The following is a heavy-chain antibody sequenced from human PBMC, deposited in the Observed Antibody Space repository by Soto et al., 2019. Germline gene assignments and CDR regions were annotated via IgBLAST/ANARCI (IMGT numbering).Heavy chain of an antibody. J-gene: IGHJ5*02. Sequence: GASVKVSCKASGYTFTSYGISWVRQAPGQGLEWMGWISAYNGNTNYAQKLQGRVTMTTDTSTSTAYMELRSLRSDDTAVYYCAREYCISTSCLTQPKNWFDPWGQGTLVTVSS. CDR3: AREYCISTSCLTQPKNWFDP. CDR2: ISAYNGNT. V-gene: IGHV1-18*01. CDR1: GYTFTSYG. D-gene: IGHD2-2*01.